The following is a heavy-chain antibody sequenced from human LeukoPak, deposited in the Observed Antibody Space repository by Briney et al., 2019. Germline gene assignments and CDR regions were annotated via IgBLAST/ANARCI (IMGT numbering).Heavy chain of an antibody. D-gene: IGHD3-22*01. CDR3: AREWGLESSGYYYAY. CDR1: GGTFSRFT. V-gene: IGHV1-69*01. Sequence: SVKVSCKASGGTFSRFTISWVRQAPGQGFEWMGGITPIFGTANFAQKFQGRVSITADGSTSTAFMELSSLRSEDTAVYYCAREWGLESSGYYYAYWGQGTLVTVSS. J-gene: IGHJ4*02. CDR2: ITPIFGTA.